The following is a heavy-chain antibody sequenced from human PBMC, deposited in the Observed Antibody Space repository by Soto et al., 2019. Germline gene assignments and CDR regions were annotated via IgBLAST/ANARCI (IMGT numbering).Heavy chain of an antibody. CDR1: GDSISSGDYY. CDR3: ASDRSGSYETFDY. D-gene: IGHD6-25*01. J-gene: IGHJ4*02. Sequence: GPGPGKTSETLSLTCSVSGDSISSGDYYWTWIRQPPGQGLEWIGNIYFNGITNYNPSLKSRVTMSVDTSKNQISLKLSSVTVADTAIYYCASDRSGSYETFDYWGQGTLVTVSS. CDR2: IYFNGIT. V-gene: IGHV4-30-4*01.